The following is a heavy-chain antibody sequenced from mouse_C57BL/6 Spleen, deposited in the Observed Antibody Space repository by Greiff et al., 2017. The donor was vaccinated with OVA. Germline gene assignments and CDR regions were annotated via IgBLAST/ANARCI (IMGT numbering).Heavy chain of an antibody. CDR3: TREGAFGAMDY. CDR1: GFTFSSYA. CDR2: ISSGGDYI. J-gene: IGHJ4*01. V-gene: IGHV5-9-1*02. Sequence: EVKLMESGEGLVKPGGSLKLSCAASGFTFSSYAMSWVRQTPEKRLEWVAYISSGGDYIYYADTVKGRFTISRDNARNTLYLQMSSLKSEDTAMYYCTREGAFGAMDYWGQGTSVTVSS.